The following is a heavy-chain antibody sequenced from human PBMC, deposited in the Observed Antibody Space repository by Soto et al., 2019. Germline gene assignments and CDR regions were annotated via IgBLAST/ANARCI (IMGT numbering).Heavy chain of an antibody. CDR2: VSPPFRTS. V-gene: IGHV1-69*01. CDR3: ARVLYYGSGSYSPYGMDV. Sequence: QVQLVQSGAEVKKPGSSVKVSCKTSGVSFNNNGIGWVRQAPGHGLEWMGGVSPPFRTSNYARKFQGRISITPDASTGTGNMELSSLNTEDTAQYYCARVLYYGSGSYSPYGMDVWGQGTTVTVSS. J-gene: IGHJ6*02. CDR1: GVSFNNNG. D-gene: IGHD3-10*01.